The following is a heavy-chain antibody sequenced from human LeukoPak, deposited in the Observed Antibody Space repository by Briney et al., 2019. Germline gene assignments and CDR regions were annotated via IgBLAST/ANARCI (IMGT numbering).Heavy chain of an antibody. Sequence: ASVKVSCKASGYTFTSYDINRVRQATGQGLEWMGWISAHNGNTNYAQKLQGRVTMTTDTSTSTAYMELRSLRSDDTAVYYCARDPPYGSGSYYRRLLNFDYWGQGTLVTVSS. J-gene: IGHJ4*02. CDR3: ARDPPYGSGSYYRRLLNFDY. CDR2: ISAHNGNT. V-gene: IGHV1-18*01. CDR1: GYTFTSYD. D-gene: IGHD3-10*01.